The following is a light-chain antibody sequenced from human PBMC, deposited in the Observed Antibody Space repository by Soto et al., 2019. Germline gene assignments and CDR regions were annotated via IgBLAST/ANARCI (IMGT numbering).Light chain of an antibody. CDR2: AAS. Sequence: DIQMTQSPSSLSASVGDRVTITCRASQDINNYLAWYQQKPGKPPKLLIYAASTLQAGVPSRFSGGGSGTDFTLTINSLQPEYVATYCWQGNNNGPPVTFGPGTKV. V-gene: IGKV1-27*01. CDR3: QGNNNGPPVT. CDR1: QDINNY. J-gene: IGKJ3*01.